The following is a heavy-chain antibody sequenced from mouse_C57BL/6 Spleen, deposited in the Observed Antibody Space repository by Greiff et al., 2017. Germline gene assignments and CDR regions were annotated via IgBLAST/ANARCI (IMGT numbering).Heavy chain of an antibody. J-gene: IGHJ4*01. CDR1: GFTFSDYY. CDR2: ISNGGGST. V-gene: IGHV5-12*01. Sequence: EVKLVESGGGLVQPGGSLKLSCAASGFTFSDYYMYWVRQTPEKRLEWVAYISNGGGSTYYPDTVKGRFTISRDNAKNTLYLQMSRLKSEDTAMYYCARSQGLYAMDYWGQGTSVTVSS. CDR3: ARSQGLYAMDY.